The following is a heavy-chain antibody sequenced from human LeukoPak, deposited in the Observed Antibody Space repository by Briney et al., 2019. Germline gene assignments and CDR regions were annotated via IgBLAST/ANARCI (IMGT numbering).Heavy chain of an antibody. Sequence: SETLSLTCSFSGDSISTYYWSWIRQSPGKGLEWIGHIYSSGNTDYNSSLKSRVTISVDTSKSQFSLRLSSVTATDTAVYYCARLRWQLVGPYFDYWGQGILVTVSP. CDR2: IYSSGNT. D-gene: IGHD1-26*01. CDR1: GDSISTYY. V-gene: IGHV4-59*01. J-gene: IGHJ4*02. CDR3: ARLRWQLVGPYFDY.